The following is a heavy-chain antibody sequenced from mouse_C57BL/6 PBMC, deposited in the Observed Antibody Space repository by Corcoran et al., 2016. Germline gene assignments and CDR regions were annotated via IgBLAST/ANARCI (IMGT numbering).Heavy chain of an antibody. CDR1: GYTFTSYW. D-gene: IGHD1-1*01. CDR2: IYPGSGST. J-gene: IGHJ2*01. Sequence: QVQLQQPGAELVKPGASVKMSCTASGYTFTSYWITWVKQRPGQGLEWIGDIYPGSGSTNYNEKFKSKATLTVDTSSSTAYMQLSSLTSEDSAVYYCARIYYYGSSYYFDYWGQGTTLTVSS. CDR3: ARIYYYGSSYYFDY. V-gene: IGHV1-55*01.